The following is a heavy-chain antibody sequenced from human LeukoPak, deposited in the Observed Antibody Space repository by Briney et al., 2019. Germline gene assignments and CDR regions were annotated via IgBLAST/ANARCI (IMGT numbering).Heavy chain of an antibody. V-gene: IGHV4-61*09. CDR1: GGSISSGSYY. CDR2: IYYSGST. J-gene: IGHJ4*02. CDR3: ARLYGNFQNYYDY. D-gene: IGHD1-7*01. Sequence: SQTLSLTCTVSGGSISSGSYYWSWIRQPAGKGLEWIGHIYYSGSTFYNPSLKSRVTISVDTSKNQFSLKLRSVTAADTAMFYCARLYGNFQNYYDYWGQGTLVAVSS.